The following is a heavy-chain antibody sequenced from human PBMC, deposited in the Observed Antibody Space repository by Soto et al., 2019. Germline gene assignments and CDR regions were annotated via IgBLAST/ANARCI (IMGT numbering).Heavy chain of an antibody. J-gene: IGHJ4*02. CDR3: ARDRFRSN. CDR1: CVSITSCIDY. V-gene: IGHV4-30-4*01. Sequence: SSETLSLTCTVSCVSITSCIDYCSWARHSPGKGLECIGYIFYTGSTYYHPSLKSRVNISMDTSKNQFSLRLSSVTAADTAGYYCARDRFRSNWGPGILVTSPQ. CDR2: IFYTGST.